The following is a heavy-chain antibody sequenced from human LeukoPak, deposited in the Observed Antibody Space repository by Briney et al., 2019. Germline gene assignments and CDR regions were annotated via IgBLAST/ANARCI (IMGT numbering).Heavy chain of an antibody. Sequence: SETLSLTCSVSGGSISSLYWSWIRQPPGKGLEWIGYTYYTGSTNYNPSLKSRVTMFVDMSKNQFSLRLSSVTAADTAVYYCARHRAYSSSSPFDYWAREPWSPSPQ. CDR1: GGSISSLY. D-gene: IGHD6-6*01. V-gene: IGHV4-59*08. J-gene: IGHJ4*02. CDR3: ARHRAYSSSSPFDY. CDR2: TYYTGST.